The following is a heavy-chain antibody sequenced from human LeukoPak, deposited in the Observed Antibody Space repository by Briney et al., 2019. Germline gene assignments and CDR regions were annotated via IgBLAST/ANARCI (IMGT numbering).Heavy chain of an antibody. CDR3: ARDGPAVDAFDI. CDR2: IKQDGSEK. CDR1: GFTFSIYS. D-gene: IGHD6-13*01. Sequence: GGSLRFSCAASGFTFSIYSMNWVRQAPGKGLEWVANIKQDGSEKYYVDSVKGRFTISRDNAKNSLYLQMNSLRAEDTAVYYCARDGPAVDAFDIWGQGTMVTVSS. J-gene: IGHJ3*02. V-gene: IGHV3-7*01.